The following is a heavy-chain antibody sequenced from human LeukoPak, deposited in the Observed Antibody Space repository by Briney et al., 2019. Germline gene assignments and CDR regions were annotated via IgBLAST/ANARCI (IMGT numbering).Heavy chain of an antibody. CDR3: ARVIAVAYFDY. CDR1: GASIGSSSYY. Sequence: SETLSLTCIVSGASIGSSSYYWGWIRQPPGKGLEWIGTIYYSETTYYNPSLKSRVIISVDTSKNQFSLKLSSVTAADTAVYYCARVIAVAYFDYWGQGTLVTVSS. D-gene: IGHD3-16*02. V-gene: IGHV4-39*01. CDR2: IYYSETT. J-gene: IGHJ4*02.